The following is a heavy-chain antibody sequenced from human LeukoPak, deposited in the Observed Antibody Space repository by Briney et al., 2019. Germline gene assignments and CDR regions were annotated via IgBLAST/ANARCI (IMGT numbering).Heavy chain of an antibody. CDR1: GFTFNTYA. CDR2: ISYDGSNK. V-gene: IGHV3-30*18. J-gene: IGHJ4*02. D-gene: IGHD5-12*01. CDR3: AKDVATIPFLTDY. Sequence: PGGSLRLSCAASGFTFNTYAMHWVRQAPGKGLECLSVISYDGSNKYYADSVKGRFTISRDNSKNTLYLQMNSLRAEDTAVYYCAKDVATIPFLTDYWGQGTLVTVSS.